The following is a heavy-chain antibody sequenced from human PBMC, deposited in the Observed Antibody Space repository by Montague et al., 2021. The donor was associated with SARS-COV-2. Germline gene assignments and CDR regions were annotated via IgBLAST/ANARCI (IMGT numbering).Heavy chain of an antibody. D-gene: IGHD3-16*01. Sequence: SLRLSCAASGFIFSDCYMCWIRQAPGKGLEWISYVSSRSSYTKYADSVKGRFTISRDNAKNSLYMQMNSLRAEDTAVYYCARVLGGDYPDYWGQGTLVTVSS. V-gene: IGHV3-11*06. CDR2: VSSRSSYT. CDR3: ARVLGGDYPDY. J-gene: IGHJ4*02. CDR1: GFIFSDCY.